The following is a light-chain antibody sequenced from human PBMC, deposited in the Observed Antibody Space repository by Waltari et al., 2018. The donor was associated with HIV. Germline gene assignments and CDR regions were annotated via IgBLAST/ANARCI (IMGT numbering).Light chain of an antibody. CDR3: ATWDNSLRAM. V-gene: IGLV1-51*01. J-gene: IGLJ3*02. CDR2: ENK. CDR1: HSNIGNNF. Sequence: QSVLTQPPSVSAAPGQKVTISCSGSHSNIGNNFVSWYQHLPGTAPNLLIYENKRRPSRIPDRFSDSNTGTSATLGITGLQTGDEAIYYCATWDNSLRAMFGGGTKLTVL.